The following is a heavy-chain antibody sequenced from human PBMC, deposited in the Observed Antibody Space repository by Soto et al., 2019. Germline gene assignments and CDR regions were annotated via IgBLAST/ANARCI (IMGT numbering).Heavy chain of an antibody. D-gene: IGHD4-17*01. CDR2: ISAYNGNT. V-gene: IGHV1-18*01. Sequence: ASVKVSCKASGYTFTSYGISWVRHAPGQGLEWMGWISAYNGNTNYAQKLQGRVTMTTDTSTSTAYMELRSLRSDDTAVYYCASATVTKYYFDYWGQGTLVTVSS. CDR3: ASATVTKYYFDY. J-gene: IGHJ4*02. CDR1: GYTFTSYG.